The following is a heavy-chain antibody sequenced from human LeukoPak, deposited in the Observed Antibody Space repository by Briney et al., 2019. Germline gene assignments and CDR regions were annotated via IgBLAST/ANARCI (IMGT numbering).Heavy chain of an antibody. V-gene: IGHV4-59*01. D-gene: IGHD3-3*01. CDR1: GGPISSYY. Sequence: PSETLSLTCTVSGGPISSYYWSWIRQPPGKGLEWIGYIYYSGSTNYNPSLKSRVTISVDTSKNQFSLKLSSVTAADTAVYYCARDGIYDFWSGYTYGMDVWGQGTTVTVSS. CDR2: IYYSGST. CDR3: ARDGIYDFWSGYTYGMDV. J-gene: IGHJ6*02.